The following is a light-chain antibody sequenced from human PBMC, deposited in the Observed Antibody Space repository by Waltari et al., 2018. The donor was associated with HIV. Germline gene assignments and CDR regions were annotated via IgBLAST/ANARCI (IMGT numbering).Light chain of an antibody. CDR3: ATWDRSLSRVI. V-gene: IGLV1-51*01. J-gene: IGLJ2*01. CDR1: SPTIGTNF. Sequence: QSVLTQPPSVSAAPRQKVTISCSVTSPTIGTNFVYSYQQLPGTSPKLLIYDNNKRPLGIPDRFSGSKAGTSATLGITGLQTGDEADYFCATWDRSLSRVIFGGGTRLTVL. CDR2: DNN.